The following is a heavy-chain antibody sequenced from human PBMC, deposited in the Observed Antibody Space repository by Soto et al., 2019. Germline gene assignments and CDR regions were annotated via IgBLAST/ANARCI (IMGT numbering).Heavy chain of an antibody. V-gene: IGHV1-69*01. J-gene: IGHJ6*02. D-gene: IGHD5-18*01. CDR1: GGTFSSYA. CDR3: ARNNVDTAMANYYYYGMDV. Sequence: QVQLVQSGAEVKKPGSSVKVSCKASGGTFSSYAISWVRQAPGQGLEWMGGIIPIFGTANYAQKFQGRVTITGDEPTSTAYMERSSLRSEDTAVYYCARNNVDTAMANYYYYGMDVWGQGTTVTVSS. CDR2: IIPIFGTA.